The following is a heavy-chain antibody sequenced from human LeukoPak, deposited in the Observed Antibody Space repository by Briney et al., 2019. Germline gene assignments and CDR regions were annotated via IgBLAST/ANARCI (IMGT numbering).Heavy chain of an antibody. CDR3: ARRGEYSSSSGVYYYYYMDV. Sequence: GGSLRLSCAASGFTFSDYYMSWIRQAPGKGLEWVSYISSSGSTIYYADSVKGRFTISRDNAKNSLYLQMNSLRAEDTAVYYCARRGEYSSSSGVYYYYYMDVWGKGTTVTVSS. J-gene: IGHJ6*03. CDR2: ISSSGSTI. D-gene: IGHD6-6*01. CDR1: GFTFSDYY. V-gene: IGHV3-11*04.